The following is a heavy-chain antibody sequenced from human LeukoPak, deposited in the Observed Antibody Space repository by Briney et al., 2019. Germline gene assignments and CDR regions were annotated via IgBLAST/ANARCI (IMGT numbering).Heavy chain of an antibody. V-gene: IGHV1-2*06. CDR3: ARERIAVAGELDY. CDR2: INPNSGGT. J-gene: IGHJ4*02. CDR1: GGTFSSYA. D-gene: IGHD6-19*01. Sequence: GASVKVSCKASGGTFSSYAISWVRQAPGQGLEWMGRINPNSGGTNYAQKFQGRVTMTRDTSISTAYMELSRLRSDDTAVYYCARERIAVAGELDYWGQGTLVTVSS.